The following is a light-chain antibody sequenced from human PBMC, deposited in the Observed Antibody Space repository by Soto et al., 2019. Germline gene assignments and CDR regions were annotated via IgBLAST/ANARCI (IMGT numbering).Light chain of an antibody. V-gene: IGKV3-20*01. Sequence: EIVLTQSPGTVSFSPGERATLSCRATRSVGSRWLAWYQQKPGQAPRVLIYGGSNSATGIPDRFSGSGSGKAFTLTISRLEPEDFAVYYCQQYYSSRTVGQGTKVEMK. CDR1: RSVGSRW. CDR3: QQYYSSRT. CDR2: GGS. J-gene: IGKJ1*01.